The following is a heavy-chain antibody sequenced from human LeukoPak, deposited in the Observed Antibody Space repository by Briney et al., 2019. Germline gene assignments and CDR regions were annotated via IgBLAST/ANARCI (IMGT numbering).Heavy chain of an antibody. CDR1: GVSFSSYA. J-gene: IGHJ4*02. Sequence: AGGSLRLSCVASGVSFSSYAMHWVRQAPGKGLEWVAVISYDGNNKYYADSVKGRFTISRDNSKNTLYLQMNSLRAEDTAVYYCAKGGIQLWSIGSTFDNWGQGTLVTVSS. V-gene: IGHV3-30*18. D-gene: IGHD5-18*01. CDR2: ISYDGNNK. CDR3: AKGGIQLWSIGSTFDN.